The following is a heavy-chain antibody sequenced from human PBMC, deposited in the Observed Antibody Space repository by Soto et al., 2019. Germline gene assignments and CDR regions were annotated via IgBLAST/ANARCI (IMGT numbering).Heavy chain of an antibody. V-gene: IGHV3-23*01. J-gene: IGHJ4*02. D-gene: IGHD1-1*01. Sequence: EEQLLESGGGLVQSGGSLRLSCAASGFTFSTNAMNWVRQAPGKGLEWVSGISGGGRFTYYADSVKGRFTISRDDSKKLLFLHMNTLREEDTAVYYCARSGPTNYFDLWGQGSLVTVSS. CDR1: GFTFSTNA. CDR2: ISGGGRFT. CDR3: ARSGPTNYFDL.